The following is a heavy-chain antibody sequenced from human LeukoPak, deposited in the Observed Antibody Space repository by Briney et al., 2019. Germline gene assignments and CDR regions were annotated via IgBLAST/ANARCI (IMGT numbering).Heavy chain of an antibody. Sequence: GRSLRLSCAASGFTFSSYAMHWVRQAPGKGLEWVAVISYDGSNKYYADSVKGQFTISRDNSKNTLYLQMNSLRAEDTAVYYCARDNPEDWYFDLWGRGTLVTVSS. CDR1: GFTFSSYA. CDR2: ISYDGSNK. CDR3: ARDNPEDWYFDL. J-gene: IGHJ2*01. V-gene: IGHV3-30*04. D-gene: IGHD1-14*01.